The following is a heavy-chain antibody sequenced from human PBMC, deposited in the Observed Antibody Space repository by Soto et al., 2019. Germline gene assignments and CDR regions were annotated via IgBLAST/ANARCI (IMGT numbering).Heavy chain of an antibody. Sequence: SQTLSRTCHVSGGSITSDNYSWTWIRQPPGKVLEWIGYIYYSGSTYYNPSLKSRVTISVDKDKNQLSLRLSSVTAADTAVYYCARAQLVGYYFDSWGQGTLV. CDR2: IYYSGST. D-gene: IGHD2-2*01. V-gene: IGHV4-30-4*08. J-gene: IGHJ4*02. CDR1: GGSITSDNYS. CDR3: ARAQLVGYYFDS.